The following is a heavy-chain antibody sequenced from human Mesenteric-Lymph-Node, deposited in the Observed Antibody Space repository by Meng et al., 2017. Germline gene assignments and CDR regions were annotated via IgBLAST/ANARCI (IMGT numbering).Heavy chain of an antibody. Sequence: GESLKISCAASGFTFSSYAMHWVRQAPGKGLEWDSYISSSGSTIYYADSVKGRFTISRDNAKNSLYLQMNSLRAEDTAVYYCARYRSSWYGGAFDIWGQGTMVTVSS. J-gene: IGHJ3*02. CDR1: GFTFSSYA. CDR3: ARYRSSWYGGAFDI. D-gene: IGHD6-13*01. CDR2: ISSSGSTI. V-gene: IGHV3-48*03.